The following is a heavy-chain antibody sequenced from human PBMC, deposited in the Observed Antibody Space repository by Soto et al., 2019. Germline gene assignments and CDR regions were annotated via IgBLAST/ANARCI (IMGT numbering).Heavy chain of an antibody. V-gene: IGHV3-48*01. CDR1: GFTFSSYS. Sequence: GGSLRLSCAASGFTFSSYSMNWVRQAPGKGLEWVSYISSSSSTIYYADSVKGRFTISRDNAKNSLYLQMNSLRAEDTAVYYCARGEGYCSSTSCPRYFDYWGQGTLVTVSS. J-gene: IGHJ4*02. CDR3: ARGEGYCSSTSCPRYFDY. D-gene: IGHD2-2*01. CDR2: ISSSSSTI.